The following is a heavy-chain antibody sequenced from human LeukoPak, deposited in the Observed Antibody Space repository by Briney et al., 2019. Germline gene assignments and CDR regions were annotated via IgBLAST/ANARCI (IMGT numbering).Heavy chain of an antibody. CDR3: ARFVVVPAAKAAFDY. V-gene: IGHV2-5*02. CDR1: GFSLSTSGVG. J-gene: IGHJ4*02. Sequence: SSPTLVNPTQTPTLTCTFSGFSLSTSGVGVGWIRQPPGKALEWLALIYWDDDKRYSPSLKSRLTISKDTSKNQVVLTMTNMDPVDTATYYCARFVVVPAAKAAFDYWGQGTLVTVSS. CDR2: IYWDDDK. D-gene: IGHD2-2*01.